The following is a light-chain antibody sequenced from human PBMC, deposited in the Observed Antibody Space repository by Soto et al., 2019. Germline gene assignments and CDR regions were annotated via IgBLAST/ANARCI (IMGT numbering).Light chain of an antibody. CDR3: QQYSNYPYT. CDR2: KAS. J-gene: IGKJ2*01. Sequence: DIQMTQSPSTLSGSVGDRVTITCLASQSISSWLAWYQQKPGKAPKLLIYKASSLESGVPSRFSGSESGTEFTLTISSLQPDDFAPYYCQQYSNYPYTFGQGTKLESK. CDR1: QSISSW. V-gene: IGKV1-5*03.